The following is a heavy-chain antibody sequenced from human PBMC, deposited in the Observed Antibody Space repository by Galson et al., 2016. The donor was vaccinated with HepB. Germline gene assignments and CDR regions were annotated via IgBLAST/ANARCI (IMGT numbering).Heavy chain of an antibody. CDR3: ARDFRPSRSWYPEGGSGY. CDR2: ISAYNGNT. J-gene: IGHJ4*02. CDR1: GYTFTSYG. D-gene: IGHD6-13*01. V-gene: IGHV1-18*01. Sequence: SVKVSCKASGYTFTSYGISWVRQAPGQGLECMGWISAYNGNTDYAQKFQGRVTMTTDTSTSTAYMELRSLRSDDTAVYFCARDFRPSRSWYPEGGSGYWGQGTLVTVSS.